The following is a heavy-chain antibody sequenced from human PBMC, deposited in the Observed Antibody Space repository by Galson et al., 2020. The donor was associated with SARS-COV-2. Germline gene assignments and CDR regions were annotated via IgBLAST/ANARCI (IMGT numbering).Heavy chain of an antibody. J-gene: IGHJ6*03. CDR2: INHSGST. D-gene: IGHD3-16*01. CDR1: GGSFSGYY. Sequence: SETLSLTCAVYGGSFSGYYWSWIRQPPGKGLEWIGEINHSGSTNYNPSLKSRVTISVDTSKNQFSLKLSSVTAADTAVYYCARGSVQYTTLVWRYYYMDVWGKGTTVTVSS. V-gene: IGHV4-34*01. CDR3: ARGSVQYTTLVWRYYYMDV.